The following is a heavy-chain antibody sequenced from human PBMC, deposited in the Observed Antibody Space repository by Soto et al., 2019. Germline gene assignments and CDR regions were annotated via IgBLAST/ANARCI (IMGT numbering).Heavy chain of an antibody. V-gene: IGHV3-9*01. Sequence: DVQLVESGGGLVQPGRSLRLSCAASGFTFDDYAMHWVRQAPGKGLEWVSGISWNSGSIGYADSVKGRFTISRDNAKNSLYLQMNSLRAEDTALYYCAKDRYYDFWSGYQYFQHWGQGTLVTVSS. J-gene: IGHJ1*01. D-gene: IGHD3-3*01. CDR3: AKDRYYDFWSGYQYFQH. CDR2: ISWNSGSI. CDR1: GFTFDDYA.